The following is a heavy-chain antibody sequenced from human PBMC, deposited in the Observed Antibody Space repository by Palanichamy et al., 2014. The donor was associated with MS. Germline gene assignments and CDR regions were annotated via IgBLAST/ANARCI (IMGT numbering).Heavy chain of an antibody. CDR3: ARGKIAARWFDWFDP. V-gene: IGHV1-18*01. D-gene: IGHD6-6*01. J-gene: IGHJ5*02. CDR1: GYTFNSYG. CDR2: ISAYNGNT. Sequence: QVQLVQSGAEVKKPGASVKVSCKASGYTFNSYGISWVRQAPGQGLEWMGWISAYNGNTNYAQNLQGRVTMTTDTSTSTAYMELRSLRSDDTAVYYCARGKIAARWFDWFDPWGQGTLVTVSS.